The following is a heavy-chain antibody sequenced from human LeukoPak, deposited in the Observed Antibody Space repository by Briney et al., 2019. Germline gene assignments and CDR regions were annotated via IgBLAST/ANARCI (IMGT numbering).Heavy chain of an antibody. D-gene: IGHD3-3*01. CDR2: IYYSGST. J-gene: IGHJ6*03. Sequence: SETLSLTCAVSGGSIIISGYYWSWIRQPPGKGLEWIGYIYYSGSTNYNPSLKSRVTISVDTSKNQFSLKLSSVTAADTAVYYCARITSGDFWSGYYGYYYYMDVWGKGTTVTVSS. CDR1: GGSIIISGYY. V-gene: IGHV4-61*08. CDR3: ARITSGDFWSGYYGYYYYMDV.